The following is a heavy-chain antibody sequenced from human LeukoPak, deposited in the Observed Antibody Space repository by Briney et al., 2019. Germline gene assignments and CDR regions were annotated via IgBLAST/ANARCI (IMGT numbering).Heavy chain of an antibody. Sequence: PSETLSLTCTVSGGSISSYYWSWIRQPPGKGLERIGYIYYSGSTNYNPSLKSRVTISVDTSKNQFSLKLSSVTAADTAVYYCARGGYSYGNYYYYGMDVWGQGTTVTVSS. J-gene: IGHJ6*02. CDR3: ARGGYSYGNYYYYGMDV. D-gene: IGHD5-18*01. CDR2: IYYSGST. V-gene: IGHV4-59*01. CDR1: GGSISSYY.